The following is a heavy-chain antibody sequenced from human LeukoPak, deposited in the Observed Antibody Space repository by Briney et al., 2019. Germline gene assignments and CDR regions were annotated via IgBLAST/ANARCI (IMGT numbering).Heavy chain of an antibody. D-gene: IGHD3-16*01. CDR2: ISPGVVST. CDR1: GYTFPNYY. Sequence: GASVKVSCTPSGYTFPNYYVHLVRQAPGPRLEWMGIISPGVVSTNYAQQYQGRVTMTRDTSTSTVYMDLTSLRSDDTAVYYCAREVSDFRGTYDWFDPWGQGTMVTVSS. J-gene: IGHJ5*02. CDR3: AREVSDFRGTYDWFDP. V-gene: IGHV1-46*01.